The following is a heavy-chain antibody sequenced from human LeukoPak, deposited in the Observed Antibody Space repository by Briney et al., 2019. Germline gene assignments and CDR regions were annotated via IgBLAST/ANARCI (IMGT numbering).Heavy chain of an antibody. CDR2: ISYDGSNK. D-gene: IGHD2-2*01. CDR3: ARERVVEVVVVPAEFWFDP. Sequence: PGRSLRLSCAASGFTFSSYAMHWVPQAPGKGLEWVAVISYDGSNKYYADSVKGRSTISRDNSKNTLYLQMNSLRAEDTAVYYCARERVVEVVVVPAEFWFDPWGQGTLVTVSS. V-gene: IGHV3-30-3*01. J-gene: IGHJ5*02. CDR1: GFTFSSYA.